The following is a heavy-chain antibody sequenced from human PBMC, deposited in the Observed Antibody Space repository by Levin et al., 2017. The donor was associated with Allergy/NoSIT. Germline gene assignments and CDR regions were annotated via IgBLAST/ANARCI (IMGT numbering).Heavy chain of an antibody. CDR2: ISHSGIT. V-gene: IGHV4-34*01. Sequence: SETLSLTCGVYGGSFSGYWSWIRQPPGKGLEWIGEISHSGITNYNPSLESRVTMSVDTSKNQFSLKLSSVTAADTAIYYCARVPMGFKNSLDHWGQGTLVTVSS. J-gene: IGHJ5*02. D-gene: IGHD1-26*01. CDR1: GGSFSGY. CDR3: ARVPMGFKNSLDH.